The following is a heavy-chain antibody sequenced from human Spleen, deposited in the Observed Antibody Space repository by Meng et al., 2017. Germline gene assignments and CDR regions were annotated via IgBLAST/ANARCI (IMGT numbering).Heavy chain of an antibody. Sequence: SETLSLTCAVSGYSISSGYNWGWIRQPPGKGLEWIGSLYHSGNTYYNPSLKSRVTISAGTSKNHFSLKLSSVTAADTAVYYCARGAVVTLIFYHAMDVWGQGTTVTVSS. CDR2: LYHSGNT. V-gene: IGHV4-38-2*01. J-gene: IGHJ6*02. CDR3: ARGAVVTLIFYHAMDV. D-gene: IGHD2-21*02. CDR1: GYSISSGYN.